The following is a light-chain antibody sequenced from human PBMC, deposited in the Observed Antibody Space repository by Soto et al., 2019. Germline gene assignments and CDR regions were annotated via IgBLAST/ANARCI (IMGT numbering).Light chain of an antibody. Sequence: EMVLTQAPGTLSLSPGERATLSCRASQSVTSDWLAWYRHKPGQAPRLLIYGASSRTTGIPDRVSGSGSETVFPLTINRLEPEDFAVYYCQHYGNFPYPFVPGTKLHIK. V-gene: IGKV3-20*01. J-gene: IGKJ2*01. CDR1: QSVTSDW. CDR3: QHYGNFPYP. CDR2: GAS.